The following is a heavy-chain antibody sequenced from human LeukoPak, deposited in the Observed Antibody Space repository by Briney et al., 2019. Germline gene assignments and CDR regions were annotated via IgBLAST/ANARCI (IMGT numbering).Heavy chain of an antibody. D-gene: IGHD5-12*01. J-gene: IGHJ5*02. CDR1: GCSISSGGYY. V-gene: IGHV4-31*03. Sequence: SQTLSLTCTVSGCSISSGGYYWSWIRQHPGKGLEWIGYIYYSGSTYYNPSLKSRVTISVDTSKNQFSLKLSSVTAADTAVYYCARESVATTTNWFDPWGQGTLVTVSS. CDR3: ARESVATTTNWFDP. CDR2: IYYSGST.